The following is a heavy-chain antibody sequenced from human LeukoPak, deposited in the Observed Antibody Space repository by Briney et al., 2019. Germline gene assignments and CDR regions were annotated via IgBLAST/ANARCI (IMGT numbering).Heavy chain of an antibody. CDR2: INTDGSST. CDR1: GFTFSSYA. D-gene: IGHD1-26*01. J-gene: IGHJ5*02. V-gene: IGHV3-74*01. CDR3: ARGTYGLRIDNWFDP. Sequence: GGSLRLSCAASGFTFSSYAMSWVRQAPGKGLEWVSRINTDGSSTSYADSVKGRFTISRDNAKNTLYLQMNSLRAEDTAVYYCARGTYGLRIDNWFDPWGQGTLVTVSS.